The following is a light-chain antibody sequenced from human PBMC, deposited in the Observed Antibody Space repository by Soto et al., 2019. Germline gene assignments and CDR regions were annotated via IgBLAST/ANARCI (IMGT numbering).Light chain of an antibody. CDR3: QQHSSYSPLT. CDR2: KAS. Sequence: DIQMHQSPSTLSASVGDRVPITCRASPSISNWLAWYQTKPGIAPPLLLYKASALETVAPPRFSGTGSGTEFTLPINGFQPADFATYYCQQHSSYSPLTCGQGTRREIK. CDR1: PSISNW. V-gene: IGKV1-5*03. J-gene: IGKJ5*01.